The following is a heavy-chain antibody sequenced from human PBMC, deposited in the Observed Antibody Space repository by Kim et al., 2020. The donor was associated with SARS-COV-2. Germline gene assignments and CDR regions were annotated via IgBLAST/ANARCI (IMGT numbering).Heavy chain of an antibody. D-gene: IGHD6-13*01. CDR1: GFTFSSYW. J-gene: IGHJ4*02. CDR2: INSDGSST. V-gene: IGHV3-74*01. Sequence: GGSLRLSCAASGFTFSSYWMHWVRQAPGKGLVWVSRINSDGSSTSYADSVKGRFTISRDNAKNTLYLQMNSLRAEDTAVYYCARDLPAAGTAGSLDYWGQGTLVTVSS. CDR3: ARDLPAAGTAGSLDY.